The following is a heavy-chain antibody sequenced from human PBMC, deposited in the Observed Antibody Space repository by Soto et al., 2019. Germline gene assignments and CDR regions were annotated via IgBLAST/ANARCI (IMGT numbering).Heavy chain of an antibody. J-gene: IGHJ5*02. D-gene: IGHD2-15*01. V-gene: IGHV1-46*01. CDR2: INTSGGYT. Sequence: QVQLVQSGAEVKKPGASVKVSCKASGYTFTSYYMNWVRQAQGQGLELRGIINTSGGYTTYAQRCRGRGTLTTDTPTSTVRMGTGRLTSEETAVYYCARAGGIVSVAGPYDPWGQGTLVTVSS. CDR1: GYTFTSYY. CDR3: ARAGGIVSVAGPYDP.